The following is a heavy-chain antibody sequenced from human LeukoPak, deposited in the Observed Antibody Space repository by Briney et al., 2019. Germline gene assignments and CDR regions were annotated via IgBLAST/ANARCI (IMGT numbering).Heavy chain of an antibody. D-gene: IGHD2-15*01. V-gene: IGHV5-10-1*01. CDR3: ATHENSLGYCSGGSCYPSRPDY. Sequence: GESLKISCKGSGYSFTSYWISWVRQMPGKGLEWMGRIDPSDSYTNYSPSFQGHVTISADKSISTAYLQWSSLKASDTAMYYCATHENSLGYCSGGSCYPSRPDYWGQGTLVTVSS. CDR1: GYSFTSYW. J-gene: IGHJ4*02. CDR2: IDPSDSYT.